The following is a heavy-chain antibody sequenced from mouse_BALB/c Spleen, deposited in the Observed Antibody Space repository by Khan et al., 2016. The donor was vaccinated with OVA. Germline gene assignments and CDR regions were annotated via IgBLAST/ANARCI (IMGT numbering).Heavy chain of an antibody. CDR1: GYTFTDYV. Sequence: VQLQQSGPELVKPGASVKMSCKASGYTFTDYVMHWVKQKPGQGLEWIGYIYPYNDDTESAERFKGKATLTLDKSSSTAYMDLSSLTSEDSSVYYCASSSTDYYTMEYWGQGTSVTVSS. V-gene: IGHV1S136*01. D-gene: IGHD2-10*02. J-gene: IGHJ4*01. CDR2: IYPYNDDT. CDR3: ASSSTDYYTMEY.